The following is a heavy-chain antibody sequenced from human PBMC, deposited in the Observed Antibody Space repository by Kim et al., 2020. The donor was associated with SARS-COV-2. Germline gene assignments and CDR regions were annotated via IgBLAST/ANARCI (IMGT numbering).Heavy chain of an antibody. J-gene: IGHJ4*02. D-gene: IGHD3-22*01. CDR3: AWALDSSGYKDYDY. V-gene: IGHV4-34*01. Sequence: NPSLKSRVTTSVATSKNQFSLKLSAVTAADTAVYYCAWALDSSGYKDYDYWGQGTLVTVSS.